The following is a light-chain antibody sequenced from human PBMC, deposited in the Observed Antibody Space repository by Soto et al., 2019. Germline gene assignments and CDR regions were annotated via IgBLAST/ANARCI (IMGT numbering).Light chain of an antibody. J-gene: IGKJ1*01. V-gene: IGKV3-20*01. CDR3: QQYGSSPPFT. CDR2: GAS. Sequence: IVWTQSPGTLSLSHGERATLSCRASQSVSSSYLAWYQQKPGQAPRLLIYGASSRATGIPDRFGGSGSGTDFTLTISRLEPEDFAVYYCQQYGSSPPFTFGQGTKVDI. CDR1: QSVSSSY.